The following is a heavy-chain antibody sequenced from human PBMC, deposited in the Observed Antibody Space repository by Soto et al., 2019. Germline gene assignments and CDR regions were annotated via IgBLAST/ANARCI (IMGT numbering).Heavy chain of an antibody. Sequence: VQLVQSGAEVKKPGASVKVSCKTSGDSFNDYYIHWVRQAPGQGLEWMGWINPNGGGTKYAQKFRGRAKGARDTSIRTVTMELSSLRAGDTAVYYCARERGGATATLAYYYFYMDVWGKGTTVTVSS. CDR3: ARERGGATATLAYYYFYMDV. V-gene: IGHV1-2*02. D-gene: IGHD5-12*01. CDR2: INPNGGGT. J-gene: IGHJ6*03. CDR1: GDSFNDYY.